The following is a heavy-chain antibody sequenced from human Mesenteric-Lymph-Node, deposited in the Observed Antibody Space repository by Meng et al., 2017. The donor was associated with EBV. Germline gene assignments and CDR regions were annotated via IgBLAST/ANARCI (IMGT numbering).Heavy chain of an antibody. CDR2: IYYSGST. CDR3: ALIIVGATHFDY. CDR1: GGSVSSGRYY. J-gene: IGHJ4*02. V-gene: IGHV4-61*01. Sequence: ELGPGTGEPWGTLSLTCTVSGGSVSSGRYYWSWIRQHPGKGLEWIGYIYYSGSTNYNPSLKSRVTISVDTSKNQFSLKLSSVTAADTAVYYCALIIVGATHFDYWGQGTLVTVSS. D-gene: IGHD1-26*01.